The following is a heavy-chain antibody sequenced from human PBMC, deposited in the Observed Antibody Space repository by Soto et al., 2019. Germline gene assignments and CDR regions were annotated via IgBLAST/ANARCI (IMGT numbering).Heavy chain of an antibody. CDR2: IKQYGSEK. CDR1: GFTFSNYW. V-gene: IGHV3-7*01. D-gene: IGHD4-17*01. Sequence: EVQLVESGGGLVQPGGSLRLSCGASGFTFSNYWMSWVRQAPGKGLEWVASIKQYGSEKYYVESVKGRFTISRDNAKNSLYLQMNSLRAEDTAVYYCARDRGDYGDYRFFDFWGQGTLVTVSS. J-gene: IGHJ4*02. CDR3: ARDRGDYGDYRFFDF.